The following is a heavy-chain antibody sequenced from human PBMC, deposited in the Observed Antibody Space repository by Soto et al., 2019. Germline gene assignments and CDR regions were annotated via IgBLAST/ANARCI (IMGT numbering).Heavy chain of an antibody. CDR3: ARDHPHSYGVYYFDY. D-gene: IGHD5-18*01. Sequence: LSLTCTVSGGSISSYYWSWIRQPPGKGLEWIGNVYSSGSTHYNPSLQSRVTISADTSKNQVSLKVNSVTAADTAVYYCARDHPHSYGVYYFDYWGQGTPVTVSS. CDR1: GGSISSYY. V-gene: IGHV4-59*01. CDR2: VYSSGST. J-gene: IGHJ4*02.